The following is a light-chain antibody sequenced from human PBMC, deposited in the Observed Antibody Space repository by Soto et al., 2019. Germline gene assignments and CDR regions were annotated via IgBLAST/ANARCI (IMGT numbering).Light chain of an antibody. CDR1: QSITTW. CDR2: DVS. V-gene: IGKV1-5*01. J-gene: IGKJ1*01. Sequence: DIQMTQSPSTLSASPGERATLTCRASQSITTWLAWYQQRPGKAPKLLIYDVSSLQSGVPSRFSGSGSGTEFTLTISSLQPDDFATYYCQQYNSYSFGQGTKVDIK. CDR3: QQYNSYS.